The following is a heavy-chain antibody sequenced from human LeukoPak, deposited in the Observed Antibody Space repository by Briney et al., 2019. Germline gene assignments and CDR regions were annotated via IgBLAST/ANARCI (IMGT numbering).Heavy chain of an antibody. D-gene: IGHD4-17*01. Sequence: GSVKVSCKASGYTFTIYDINWVRQAAGQGLEWMGWMNPDSGNTDFAQKFQGRVTMTRNTSVSTAYMELSSLTSEDTAVYYCAVHLPGDYLDPWGQGTLVTVSS. CDR1: GYTFTIYD. J-gene: IGHJ5*02. V-gene: IGHV1-8*01. CDR3: AVHLPGDYLDP. CDR2: MNPDSGNT.